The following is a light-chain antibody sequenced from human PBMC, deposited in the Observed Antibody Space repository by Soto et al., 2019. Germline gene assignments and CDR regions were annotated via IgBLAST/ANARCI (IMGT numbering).Light chain of an antibody. J-gene: IGKJ1*01. V-gene: IGKV3-15*01. CDR3: QQYNNWPPP. CDR2: GVS. CDR1: QSVRGN. Sequence: DIVLTHSPGTLSVSPWERATLSARASQSVRGNLAWYQQKPGQAPRLLIYGVSTKASGIPARFSGSGSGTEFTLTISSLQSEDVAVYCCQQYNNWPPPFGQGTKVAIK.